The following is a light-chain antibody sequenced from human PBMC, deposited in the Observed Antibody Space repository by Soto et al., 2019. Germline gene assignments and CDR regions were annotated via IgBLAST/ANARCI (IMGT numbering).Light chain of an antibody. J-gene: IGKJ1*01. CDR1: QTISSW. CDR3: QNYNSYSEA. Sequence: EIQMTQALATLCRALRYSVTITCRASQTISSWLAWYQQKPGKAPKLLIYKASTLKSGVPSRFSGSGSGTEFTLTISSLQPDDFATYYCQNYNSYSEAFGRGTTVDIK. CDR2: KAS. V-gene: IGKV1-5*03.